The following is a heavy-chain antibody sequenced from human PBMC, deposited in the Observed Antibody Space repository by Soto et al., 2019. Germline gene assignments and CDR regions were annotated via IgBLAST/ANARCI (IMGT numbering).Heavy chain of an antibody. CDR1: GFNFNTYW. CDR2: IDTDGSRK. V-gene: IGHV3-7*03. J-gene: IGHJ6*02. CDR3: GRVPLDGNYANGVDV. D-gene: IGHD4-17*01. Sequence: EVQLVESGGGLVQPGGSLRLSCAASGFNFNTYWMYWVRQAPGKGLEWVANIDTDGSRKNYVDSVKGRFIISRDNAKNSLRRQMNSLRADDTAVYYCGRVPLDGNYANGVDVWGQGTTVTVSS.